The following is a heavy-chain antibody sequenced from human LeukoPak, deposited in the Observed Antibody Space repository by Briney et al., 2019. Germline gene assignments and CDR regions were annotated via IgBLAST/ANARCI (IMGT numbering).Heavy chain of an antibody. D-gene: IGHD1-26*01. CDR3: ARGAESYYDRHFDY. CDR2: VYYTGNT. J-gene: IGHJ4*02. V-gene: IGHV4-59*01. CDR1: AGSIITYY. Sequence: SATLSLPCSVSAGSIITYYWSWIRQPPGKGLEWIGYVYYTGNTDYNPSLNSRVTISVDTSKKQFSLNLRSVSAADTAVYYCARGAESYYDRHFDYWGQGILVTVSS.